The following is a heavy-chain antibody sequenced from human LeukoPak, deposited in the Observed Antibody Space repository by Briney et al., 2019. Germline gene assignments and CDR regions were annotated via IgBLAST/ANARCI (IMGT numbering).Heavy chain of an antibody. CDR1: GGSISSYY. Sequence: SETLSLTCTVSGGSISSYYWSWIGQPPGKGLEWIGYIYYSGSTNYNPSLKSRVTISVDTSKNQLSLKLSSVTAADTAVYYCARVGMRRDAFDIWGQGTMVTVSS. CDR3: ARVGMRRDAFDI. CDR2: IYYSGST. D-gene: IGHD3-10*01. V-gene: IGHV4-59*01. J-gene: IGHJ3*02.